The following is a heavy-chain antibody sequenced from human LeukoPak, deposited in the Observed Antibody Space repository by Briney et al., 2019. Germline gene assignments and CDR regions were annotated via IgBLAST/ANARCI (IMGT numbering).Heavy chain of an antibody. D-gene: IGHD7-27*01. Sequence: ASVKVSCKASGGTFSTFGITWVRQAPGRGLEWMGGTIPIFGAKHYAQKFRGRVTFTADNSTTTTFMELSSLRSEDTALYFCASYSNWGDFDSWGQGTLVTVSS. CDR1: GGTFSTFG. CDR2: TIPIFGAK. V-gene: IGHV1-69*06. J-gene: IGHJ4*02. CDR3: ASYSNWGDFDS.